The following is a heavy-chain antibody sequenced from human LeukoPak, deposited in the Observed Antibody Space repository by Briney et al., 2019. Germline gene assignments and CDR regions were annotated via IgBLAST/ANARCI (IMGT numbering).Heavy chain of an antibody. J-gene: IGHJ4*02. CDR2: ISFDGSHK. CDR1: RFTFSACG. Sequence: GGSLRLSCAASRFTFSACGMHWVRQAPGKGLEWVAAISFDGSHKYYADYVKGRFTISRDNSMNTLYLQLNRLRAEDTAVYYCAKGTAVDRQYFENWGQGTLVTVSS. V-gene: IGHV3-30*18. D-gene: IGHD1-1*01. CDR3: AKGTAVDRQYFEN.